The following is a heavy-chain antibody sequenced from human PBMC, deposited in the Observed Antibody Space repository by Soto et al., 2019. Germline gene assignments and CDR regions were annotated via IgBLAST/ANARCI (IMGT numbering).Heavy chain of an antibody. V-gene: IGHV5-10-1*01. CDR1: GYSFTSYW. J-gene: IGHJ6*04. D-gene: IGHD2-2*01. Sequence: GESLKISCKGSGYSFTSYWISWVRQMPGKGLEWMGRIDPSDSYTNYSPSFQGHVTISADKSISTAYLQWSSLKASDTAMYYCAGIPRVYFSSTRGRDWGNYYGMDVGGKGTTVTFSS. CDR2: IDPSDSYT. CDR3: AGIPRVYFSSTRGRDWGNYYGMDV.